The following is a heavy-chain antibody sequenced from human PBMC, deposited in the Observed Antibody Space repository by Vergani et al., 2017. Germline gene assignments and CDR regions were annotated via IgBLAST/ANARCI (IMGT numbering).Heavy chain of an antibody. D-gene: IGHD1-26*01. V-gene: IGHV1-3*04. Sequence: QVQLVQSGAEVKKPGASVKVSCKASGYTLTSYAMHWVRQAPGQRLEWMGWINTGNGNTKYSQKFQGRVTITRDTSASTAYMELSSLRSEDTAVYYCARGRQSGYVDYWGQGTLVTVSS. CDR1: GYTLTSYA. CDR2: INTGNGNT. J-gene: IGHJ4*02. CDR3: ARGRQSGYVDY.